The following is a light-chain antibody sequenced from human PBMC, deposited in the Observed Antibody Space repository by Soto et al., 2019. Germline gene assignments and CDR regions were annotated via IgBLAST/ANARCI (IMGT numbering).Light chain of an antibody. CDR3: QQASSFPLA. CDR1: QSTSGW. J-gene: IGKJ4*01. V-gene: IGKV1-5*01. Sequence: DIQLTQSPSTLSASVGDRVTITCRASQSTSGWLAWYQQKPGKAPKLLIYDASNLQHGVPSRFSGSGSGTDFTLTISSLQPEDFASYYCQQASSFPLAFGGGTKVEIK. CDR2: DAS.